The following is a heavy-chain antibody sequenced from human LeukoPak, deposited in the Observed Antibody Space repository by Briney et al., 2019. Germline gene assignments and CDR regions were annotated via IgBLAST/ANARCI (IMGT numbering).Heavy chain of an antibody. D-gene: IGHD3-3*01. V-gene: IGHV3-7*01. CDR2: IKHDGSEK. Sequence: GGSLRLSCAASGFIFTNYFMRWARQAPGKGLEWVASIKHDGSEKYYVDSVRGRFTISRDNTMNSLYLQMSSLRAEDTAVYYCATDRGWRTSGYYLYYFEYWGQGTLVTYSS. CDR3: ATDRGWRTSGYYLYYFEY. CDR1: GFIFTNYF. J-gene: IGHJ4*02.